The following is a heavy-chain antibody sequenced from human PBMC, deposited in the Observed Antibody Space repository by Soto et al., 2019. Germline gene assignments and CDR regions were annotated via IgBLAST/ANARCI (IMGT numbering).Heavy chain of an antibody. CDR2: IYPGDSDT. V-gene: IGHV5-51*01. CDR1: GYSFTSYW. CDR3: ARHPSYYYDSSGYWTYFDY. D-gene: IGHD3-22*01. J-gene: IGHJ4*02. Sequence: PGESLKISCKGSGYSFTSYWIGWVRQMPGKVLEWMGIIYPGDSDTRYSPSFQGQVTISADKSISTAYLQWSSLKASDTAMYYCARHPSYYYDSSGYWTYFDYWGQGTLVTV.